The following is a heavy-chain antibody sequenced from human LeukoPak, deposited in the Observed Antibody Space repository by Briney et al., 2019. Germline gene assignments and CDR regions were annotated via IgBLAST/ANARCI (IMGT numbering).Heavy chain of an antibody. D-gene: IGHD2-15*01. CDR1: GFTFDDYA. CDR3: AKGGCSGGSCYGEYYYYYMDV. CDR2: ISWDGGST. J-gene: IGHJ6*03. Sequence: GGSLRLSCAASGFTFDDYAMHWVRQAPGKGLEWVSLISWDGGSTYYADSVKGRFTISRDNSKNSLYLQMNSLRAEDTALYYCAKGGCSGGSCYGEYYYYYMDVWGKGTTVTVSS. V-gene: IGHV3-43D*03.